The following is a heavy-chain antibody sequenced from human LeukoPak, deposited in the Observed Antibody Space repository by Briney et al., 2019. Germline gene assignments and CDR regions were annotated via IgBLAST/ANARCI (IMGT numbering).Heavy chain of an antibody. Sequence: ASVKVSCKASGYTFTSYDINWVRQATRQGLEWMGWMNPNSGNTGYAQKFQGRVTMTRNTSISTAYMELSSLRSEDTAVYYCARGGPYYDFWSGYRYYYYMDVWGKGTTVTVSS. D-gene: IGHD3-3*01. V-gene: IGHV1-8*01. J-gene: IGHJ6*03. CDR1: GYTFTSYD. CDR2: MNPNSGNT. CDR3: ARGGPYYDFWSGYRYYYYMDV.